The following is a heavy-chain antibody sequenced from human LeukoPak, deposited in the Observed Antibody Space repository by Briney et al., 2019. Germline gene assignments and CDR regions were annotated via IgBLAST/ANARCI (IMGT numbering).Heavy chain of an antibody. D-gene: IGHD2/OR15-2a*01. CDR3: ARPKSFSGWYFDL. J-gene: IGHJ2*01. CDR1: GGSISSYY. V-gene: IGHV4-59*08. Sequence: PSETLSLTCTVSGGSISSYYWSWIRQPPGKGMERNGYIYYSGSTNYNPSLKSRVTISVDTSKNQFSLKLSSVTAADTAVYYCARPKSFSGWYFDLWGRGTLVTVSS. CDR2: IYYSGST.